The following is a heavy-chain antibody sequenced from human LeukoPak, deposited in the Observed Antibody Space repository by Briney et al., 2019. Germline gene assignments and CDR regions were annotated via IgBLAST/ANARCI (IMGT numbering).Heavy chain of an antibody. J-gene: IGHJ4*02. CDR2: ISSGGTT. CDR1: GFTFNTYE. D-gene: IGHD6-13*01. Sequence: GGSLRLSCAASGFTFNTYEMNWVRQAPGKGLEWVSYISSGGTTIYADSVKGRCSVSRDNTKNSLSLQMNSLRAEDTAVYYCVRRGYSSSWYYFDYWGQGTLVTVSS. CDR3: VRRGYSSSWYYFDY. V-gene: IGHV3-48*03.